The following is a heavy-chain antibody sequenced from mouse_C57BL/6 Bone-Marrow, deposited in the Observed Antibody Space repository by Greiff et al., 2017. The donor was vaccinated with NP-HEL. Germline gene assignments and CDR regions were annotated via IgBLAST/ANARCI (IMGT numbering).Heavy chain of an antibody. Sequence: VKLQQSGAELVKPGASVKMSCKASGYTFTSYWITWVKQRPGQGLEWIGDIYPGSGSTNYNEKFKSKATLTVDTSSSTADMQLSSLTSEDSAVYYCARFYYDYDWFAYWGQGTLVTVSA. CDR1: GYTFTSYW. J-gene: IGHJ3*01. CDR3: ARFYYDYDWFAY. V-gene: IGHV1-55*01. CDR2: IYPGSGST. D-gene: IGHD2-4*01.